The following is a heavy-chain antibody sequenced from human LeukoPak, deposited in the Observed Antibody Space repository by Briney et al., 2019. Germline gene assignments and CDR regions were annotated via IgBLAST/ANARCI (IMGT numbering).Heavy chain of an antibody. CDR2: ISYDEDNK. V-gene: IGHV3-30*03. D-gene: IGHD6-13*01. CDR1: GFNFGSYG. Sequence: GRSLRLSCAASGFNFGSYGMHWVRQAPGQGLEWVACISYDEDNKYYIDSVKGRFTISRDNSKDTLYLQMNSLRGEDTAVYYCATTLRIETAGFQYFQHWGQGTLVTVSS. CDR3: ATTLRIETAGFQYFQH. J-gene: IGHJ1*01.